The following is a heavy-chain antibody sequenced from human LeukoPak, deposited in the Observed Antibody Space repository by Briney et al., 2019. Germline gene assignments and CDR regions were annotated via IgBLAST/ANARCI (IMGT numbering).Heavy chain of an antibody. D-gene: IGHD2/OR15-2a*01. V-gene: IGHV3-7*01. J-gene: IGHJ4*02. CDR1: GFTFSTYS. CDR2: LKQDGSEK. CDR3: VRNNNNDY. Sequence: PGGSLRLSCAASGFTFSTYSIHWVRQAPGKGLEWVANLKQDGSEKNYVDSVKGRFTISRDNAKNSLYLQMNSLRVEDTAVYYCVRNNNNDYWGQGTLVTVSS.